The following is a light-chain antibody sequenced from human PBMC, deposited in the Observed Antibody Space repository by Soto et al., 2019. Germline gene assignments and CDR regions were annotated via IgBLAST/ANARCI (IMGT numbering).Light chain of an antibody. CDR1: QSVSSY. V-gene: IGKV3-11*01. CDR2: DAS. J-gene: IGKJ5*01. CDR3: QQRSNWLIT. Sequence: EIELRLSPATLSSSQGERGILSCRASQSVSSYLAWYQQKPGQAPRLLIYDASNRATGIPARFSGSGSGTDFTLTISSLEPEDFAVYYCQQRSNWLITFGQGRRLEI.